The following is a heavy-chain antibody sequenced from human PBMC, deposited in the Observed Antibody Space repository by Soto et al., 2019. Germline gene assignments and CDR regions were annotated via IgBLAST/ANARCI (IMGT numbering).Heavy chain of an antibody. CDR1: GYSFSTYW. D-gene: IGHD3-9*01. V-gene: IGHV5-51*01. CDR2: IYPGDSDT. CDR3: AGGRPSFDIWTSYYALYFDY. Sequence: RRSLKISREASGYSFSTYWAAWVRQMPGEGLDWMGAIYPGDSDTRYSPSFQGQVTSSVDTSISTAYLQWNSLKASDTAMYYCAGGRPSFDIWTSYYALYFDYWGQGTPVTVSS. J-gene: IGHJ4*02.